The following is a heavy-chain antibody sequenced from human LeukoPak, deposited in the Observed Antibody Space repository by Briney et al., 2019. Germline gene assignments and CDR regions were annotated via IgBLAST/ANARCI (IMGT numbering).Heavy chain of an antibody. V-gene: IGHV1-2*02. CDR1: GYTFTGYY. J-gene: IGHJ6*03. CDR2: INPNSGGT. D-gene: IGHD2-2*01. Sequence: ASVKVSCKASGYTFTGYYMHWVRQAPGQGLEWMGWINPNSGGTNYAQKFPGRVTMTRDTSISTAYMELSRLRSDDTAVYYCASGSSSTSWHSQGDQYYYYMDVWGKGTTVTVSS. CDR3: ASGSSSTSWHSQGDQYYYYMDV.